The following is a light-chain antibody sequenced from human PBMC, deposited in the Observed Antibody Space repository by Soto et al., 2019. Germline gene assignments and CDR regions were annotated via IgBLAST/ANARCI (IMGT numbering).Light chain of an antibody. CDR1: QSVNTY. CDR3: QQYDNWYT. J-gene: IGKJ2*01. V-gene: IGKV3-15*01. CDR2: GAS. Sequence: EIVMTQSPATQSVSPGERATLSCRASQSVNTYLAWYQQKPGQAPRLLIYGASTRATGIPARFSGSGSGTEFTLTISSLQSEDCAVYFCQQYDNWYTFGQGTKLEI.